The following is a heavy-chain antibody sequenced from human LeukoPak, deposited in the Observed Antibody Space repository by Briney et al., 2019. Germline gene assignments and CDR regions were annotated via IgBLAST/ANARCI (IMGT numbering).Heavy chain of an antibody. J-gene: IGHJ3*02. CDR2: ISYDGDVK. CDR3: VRSTGYDARRYALQI. D-gene: IGHD3-9*01. V-gene: IGHV3-30*03. CDR1: GFTFRDYG. Sequence: PGRSLRLSCAASGFTFRDYGMHWVRQAPGKGPEWVAVISYDGDVKHYADSAKGRFTISRDNANNSLSLQMNSLRAEDTALYYCVRSTGYDARRYALQIWGPGTMVTVSS.